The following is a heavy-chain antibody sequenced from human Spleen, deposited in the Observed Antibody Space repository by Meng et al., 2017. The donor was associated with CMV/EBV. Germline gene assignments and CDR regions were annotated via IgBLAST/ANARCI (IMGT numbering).Heavy chain of an antibody. V-gene: IGHV3-11*04. CDR1: GGSFSGYY. J-gene: IGHJ5*02. D-gene: IGHD2-2*01. Sequence: LSLTCAVYGGSFSGYYWSWIRQPPGKGLEWVSYISSSSSTIYYADSVKGRFTISRDNAKNSLYLQMNSLRAEDTAVYYCARDKYREWTFDPWGQGTLVTVSS. CDR2: ISSSSSTI. CDR3: ARDKYREWTFDP.